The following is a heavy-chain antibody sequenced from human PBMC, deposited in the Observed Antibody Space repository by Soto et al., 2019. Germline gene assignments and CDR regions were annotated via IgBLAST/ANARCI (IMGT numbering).Heavy chain of an antibody. Sequence: QVQLVQSGAEVKKPGSSVKVSCKASGGTFSSYAISWVRQAPGQGLEWMGGIIPIFGTANYAQKFQGRVTITADKSTRTAYMELSSLRSEDTAMYYCASYGDYYDSSGEAHDAFDIWGQGTMVTFSS. CDR3: ASYGDYYDSSGEAHDAFDI. D-gene: IGHD3-22*01. CDR1: GGTFSSYA. CDR2: IIPIFGTA. V-gene: IGHV1-69*06. J-gene: IGHJ3*02.